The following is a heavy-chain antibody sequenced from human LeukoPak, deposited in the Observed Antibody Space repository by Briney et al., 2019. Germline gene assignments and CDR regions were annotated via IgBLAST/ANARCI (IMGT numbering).Heavy chain of an antibody. CDR3: ARENLWELLRYDAFDI. Sequence: GRSLRLSCAASGFTFSSYGMHWVRQAPGKGLVWVSRINSDGSSTSYADSVKGRFTISRDNAKNTLYLQMNSLRAEDTAVYYCARENLWELLRYDAFDIWGQGTMVTVSS. J-gene: IGHJ3*02. CDR1: GFTFSSYG. V-gene: IGHV3-74*01. D-gene: IGHD1-26*01. CDR2: INSDGSST.